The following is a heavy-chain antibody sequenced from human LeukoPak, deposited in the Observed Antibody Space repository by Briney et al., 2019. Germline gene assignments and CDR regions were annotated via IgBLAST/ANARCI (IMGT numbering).Heavy chain of an antibody. Sequence: PGGSLRLSCAASGFTFSSYAMSWVCQAPGKGLEWVSAISGSGGSTYYADSVKGRFTISRDNSKNTLYLQMSSLRAEDTAVYYCAKEGYCSSTSCYGGYYYYYYGMDVWGQGTTVTVSS. CDR1: GFTFSSYA. CDR3: AKEGYCSSTSCYGGYYYYYYGMDV. J-gene: IGHJ6*02. CDR2: ISGSGGST. V-gene: IGHV3-23*01. D-gene: IGHD2-2*01.